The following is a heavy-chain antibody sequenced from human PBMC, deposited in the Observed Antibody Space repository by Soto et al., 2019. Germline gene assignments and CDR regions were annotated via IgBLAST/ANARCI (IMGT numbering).Heavy chain of an antibody. CDR1: GFTFSSYG. CDR2: ISYDGSNK. CDR3: AKAHVDTAMVRDLGLYYGMDV. J-gene: IGHJ6*02. V-gene: IGHV3-30*18. D-gene: IGHD5-18*01. Sequence: PGGSLRLSCAASGFTFSSYGMHWVRQAPGKGLEWVAVISYDGSNKYYADSVKGRFTISKDNSTNTLYLQMNSLRAEDTAVYYCAKAHVDTAMVRDLGLYYGMDVWGQGTMVTVSS.